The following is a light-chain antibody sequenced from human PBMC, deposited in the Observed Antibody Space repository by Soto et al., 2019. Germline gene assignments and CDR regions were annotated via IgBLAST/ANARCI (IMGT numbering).Light chain of an antibody. CDR2: KAS. CDR1: QTISSW. J-gene: IGKJ1*01. V-gene: IGKV1-5*03. CDR3: QQYKSYPWT. Sequence: DIQMTQSPSTLSGSRGDRVTITCRASQTISSWLAWYQQKPGKAPKVLIYKASTLKSGVPSRFSGSGSGTEFTLTISSLQPDDFGSYYCQQYKSYPWTFGHGTKVDIK.